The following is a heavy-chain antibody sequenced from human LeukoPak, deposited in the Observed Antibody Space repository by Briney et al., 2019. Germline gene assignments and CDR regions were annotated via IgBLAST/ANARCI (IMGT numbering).Heavy chain of an antibody. CDR1: GFTFSDYY. Sequence: GGSLRLSCAASGFTFSDYYMSWIRQASGKGLEWISYISSSGSYTNYADSVKGRFTISRDNAKNSLYLQMNSLRAEDTAVYYCARVVQLWFSFDYWGQGTLVTVSS. D-gene: IGHD5-18*01. CDR2: ISSSGSYT. CDR3: ARVVQLWFSFDY. J-gene: IGHJ4*02. V-gene: IGHV3-11*06.